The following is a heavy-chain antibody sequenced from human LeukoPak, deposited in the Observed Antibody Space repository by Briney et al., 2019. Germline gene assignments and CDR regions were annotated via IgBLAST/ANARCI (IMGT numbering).Heavy chain of an antibody. CDR1: GFTFSSYS. Sequence: PGGSLRLSCAASGFTFSSYSMNWVRQAPGKGLEWVSSISSSSSYIYYADSVKGRFTISRDNAKNSLYLQMNSLKTEDTAVYYCVSCKGTSRSPADFWGQGTLVTVSS. CDR2: ISSSSSYI. D-gene: IGHD3-10*01. V-gene: IGHV3-21*04. J-gene: IGHJ4*02. CDR3: VSCKGTSRSPADF.